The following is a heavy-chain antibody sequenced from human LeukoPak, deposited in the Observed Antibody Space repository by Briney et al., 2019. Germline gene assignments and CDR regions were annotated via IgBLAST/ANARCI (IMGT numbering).Heavy chain of an antibody. V-gene: IGHV3-74*01. CDR1: GFTFSSYW. D-gene: IGHD3-3*01. CDR2: INSDGSST. Sequence: GGSLRLSCAASGFTFSSYWMHWVRQAPGKGLVWVSRINSDGSSTSYADSVKGRFTISRDNAKNSLYLQMNSLRAEDTAVYYCARDTDDFQGLDIWGQGTRVTVSS. J-gene: IGHJ3*02. CDR3: ARDTDDFQGLDI.